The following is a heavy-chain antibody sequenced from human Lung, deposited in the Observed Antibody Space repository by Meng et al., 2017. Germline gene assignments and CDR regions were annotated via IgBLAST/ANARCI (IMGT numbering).Heavy chain of an antibody. CDR3: ARGPTTMAHDFDY. CDR1: GWSFSDYY. J-gene: IGHJ4*02. D-gene: IGHD4-11*01. V-gene: IGHV4-34*01. Sequence: VQLQAGGAGLMQPSEPPFPTCVDSGWSFSDYYWSWIRRPQREGLEWIGEINHSGSTNYNQSLESRATISVNTSQNNLSLKLSSANAADSAVYYCARGPTTMAHDFDYWGQGTLVTVSS. CDR2: INHSGST.